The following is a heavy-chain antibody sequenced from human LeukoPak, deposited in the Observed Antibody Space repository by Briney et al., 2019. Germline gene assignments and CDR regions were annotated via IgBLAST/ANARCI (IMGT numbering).Heavy chain of an antibody. D-gene: IGHD3-3*01. J-gene: IGHJ4*02. CDR3: ARQHDFRLDY. Sequence: GESLQISCRASGDSSTSYWIGCLRRMPRKGLEWMGIIYPGDSDTRYITSFQGKATISADKSISTVYMQWRTLNASDTAMYYCARQHDFRLDYWGQGTLVTVSS. CDR1: GDSSTSYW. CDR2: IYPGDSDT. V-gene: IGHV5-51*01.